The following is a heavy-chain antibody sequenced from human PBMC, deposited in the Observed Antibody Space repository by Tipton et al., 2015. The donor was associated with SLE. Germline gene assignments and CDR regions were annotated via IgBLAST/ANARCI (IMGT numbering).Heavy chain of an antibody. D-gene: IGHD3-3*01. J-gene: IGHJ6*03. Sequence: SLRLSCAASGFTFSSYSMNWVRQAPGKGLEWVSYISSSSSTIYYADSVKGRFTISRDNAKNSLYLQMNSLRAEETAVYYCARGSYDFWSGYYYYYYYMGVWGKGTTVTISS. CDR1: GFTFSSYS. CDR3: ARGSYDFWSGYYYYYYYMGV. CDR2: ISSSSSTI. V-gene: IGHV3-48*01.